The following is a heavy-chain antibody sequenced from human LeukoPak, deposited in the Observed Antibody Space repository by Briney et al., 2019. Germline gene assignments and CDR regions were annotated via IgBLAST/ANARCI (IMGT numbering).Heavy chain of an antibody. CDR2: ISGSGGST. CDR1: GFTFSSYA. Sequence: GRSLRLSCAASGFTFSSYAMSWVRQAPGKGLEWVSAISGSGGSTYYADSVKGRFTISRDNSKNTLYLQMNSLRAEDTAVYYCAKDWKSYYYFDYWGQGTLVTVSS. V-gene: IGHV3-23*01. CDR3: AKDWKSYYYFDY. D-gene: IGHD1-1*01. J-gene: IGHJ4*02.